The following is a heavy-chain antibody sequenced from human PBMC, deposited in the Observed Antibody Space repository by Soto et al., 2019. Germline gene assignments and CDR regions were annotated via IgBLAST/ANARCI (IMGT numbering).Heavy chain of an antibody. CDR3: VREDILGVRSFDY. CDR2: ISSGSKTI. D-gene: IGHD3-9*01. V-gene: IGHV3-48*02. J-gene: IGHJ4*02. Sequence: GGSLRLSCAASGFTFSGYSVNWVRQAPGKGLEWISYISSGSKTIYYADSVKGRFIVSRDNAKDSQYLQMNSLRDEDTAVYYCVREDILGVRSFDYWGQGTLVTVSS. CDR1: GFTFSGYS.